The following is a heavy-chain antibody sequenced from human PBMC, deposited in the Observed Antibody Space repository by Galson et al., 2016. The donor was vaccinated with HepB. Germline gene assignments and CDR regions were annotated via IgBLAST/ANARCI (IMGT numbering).Heavy chain of an antibody. CDR3: ARGRMGYSYGNFDY. V-gene: IGHV6-1*01. D-gene: IGHD5-12*01. CDR1: GDSVSTNTAH. CDR2: TYYRSEWYN. Sequence: CAISGDSVSTNTAHWNWIRQSPSRGLEWLGRTYYRSEWYNDYAVSVQSRINVNPDTSRNQFSPQLNSVTPEDTAVYFCARGRMGYSYGNFDYWGQGILVTVSS. J-gene: IGHJ4*02.